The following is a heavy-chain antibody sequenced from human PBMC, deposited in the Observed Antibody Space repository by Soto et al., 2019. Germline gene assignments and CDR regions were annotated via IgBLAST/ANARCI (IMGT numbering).Heavy chain of an antibody. CDR2: ISAYNGNT. CDR3: ARDEAVGAFRVAFDI. J-gene: IGHJ3*02. Sequence: ASVQVSCKASGYTFTSYGISWVRQAPGQGLEWMGWISAYNGNTNYAQKLQGRVTMTTDTSTSTAYMELRSLRSDDTAVYYCARDEAVGAFRVAFDIWGQGTMVTVSS. CDR1: GYTFTSYG. V-gene: IGHV1-18*01. D-gene: IGHD1-26*01.